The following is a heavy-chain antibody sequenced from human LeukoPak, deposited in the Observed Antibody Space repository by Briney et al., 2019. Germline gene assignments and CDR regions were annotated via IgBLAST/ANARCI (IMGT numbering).Heavy chain of an antibody. CDR2: IKQDEYEK. J-gene: IGHJ3*02. Sequence: GGSLRLSCEAWGFEISSFWMRWVRQAPGEGLECVANIKQDEYEKYYVDAVKGRFTTSRDNAKNSLYLQLNSLRAEDTAVYYCARLVTTGPGTFDIWGQGTMVTVSS. CDR1: GFEISSFW. V-gene: IGHV3-7*01. CDR3: ARLVTTGPGTFDI. D-gene: IGHD4-17*01.